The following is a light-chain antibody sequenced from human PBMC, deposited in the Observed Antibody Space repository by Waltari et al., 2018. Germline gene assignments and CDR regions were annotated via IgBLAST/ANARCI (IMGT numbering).Light chain of an antibody. CDR3: QVWDNNIVV. J-gene: IGLJ2*01. CDR1: NLGNRY. CDR2: HDK. Sequence: SYDLTQPPSVSVSTGQTASITCPGDNLGNRYVSLIQQRPGQSPFLVRYHDKKRPSGIPERFSGSNSGNTATLTVSGAQAMDEADYYCQVWDNNIVVFGGGTKLTVL. V-gene: IGLV3-1*01.